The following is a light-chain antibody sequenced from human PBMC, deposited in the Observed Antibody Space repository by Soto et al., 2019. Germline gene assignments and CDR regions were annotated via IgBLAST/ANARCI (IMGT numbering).Light chain of an antibody. CDR3: SSYTSDTTLDVV. CDR1: SSDIGDYNY. J-gene: IGLJ2*01. V-gene: IGLV2-14*03. Sequence: QSVLTQPASVSGSPGQSITISCTGTSSDIGDYNYVSWYQQHPGKAPKLIIYDVSNRPSGVFNRFSGSKSGNTASLTISGLQAEDEADYYCSSYTSDTTLDVVFGGGTKVTVL. CDR2: DVS.